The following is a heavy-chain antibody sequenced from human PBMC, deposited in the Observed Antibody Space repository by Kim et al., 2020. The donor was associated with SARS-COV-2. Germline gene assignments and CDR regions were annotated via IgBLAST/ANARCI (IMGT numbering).Heavy chain of an antibody. CDR1: GGSFSGYY. CDR2: INHSGST. J-gene: IGHJ5*02. Sequence: SETLSLTCAVYGGSFSGYYWSWIRQPPGKGLEWIGEINHSGSTNYNPSLKSRVTISVDTSKNQFSLKLSSVTAADTAVYYCARVGGRGLDPWGQGTLVTVSS. D-gene: IGHD2-15*01. V-gene: IGHV4-34*01. CDR3: ARVGGRGLDP.